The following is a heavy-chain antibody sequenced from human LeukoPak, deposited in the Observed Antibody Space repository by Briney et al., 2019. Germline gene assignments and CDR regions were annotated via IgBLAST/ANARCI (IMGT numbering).Heavy chain of an antibody. CDR1: GYSISSGYY. J-gene: IGHJ4*02. CDR3: ARIMDYLYFDY. V-gene: IGHV4-38-2*01. D-gene: IGHD3/OR15-3a*01. Sequence: KPSETLSLTCAVSGYSISSGYYWGWTRQPPGKGLEWIGSIYHSGSTYYNPSLKSRVTISVDTSKNQFSLKLSSVTAADTAVYYCARIMDYLYFDYWGQGTLVTVSS. CDR2: IYHSGST.